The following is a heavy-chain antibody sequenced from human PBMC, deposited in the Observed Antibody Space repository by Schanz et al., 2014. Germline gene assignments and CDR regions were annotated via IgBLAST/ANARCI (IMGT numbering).Heavy chain of an antibody. J-gene: IGHJ6*02. CDR1: GYSFTPFR. V-gene: IGHV1-3*01. CDR2: INAGTGNT. D-gene: IGHD3-3*01. CDR3: ARAKRFADMDV. Sequence: QVQLVQSWAEVKGPGASVKVSCKASGYSFTPFRIHWVRQAPGQRLEWMGWINAGTGNTEYSQKFQGRVTITRDTLASPAYMEVSSPRADDTAVYDAARAKRFADMDVWGQGTTVTVSS.